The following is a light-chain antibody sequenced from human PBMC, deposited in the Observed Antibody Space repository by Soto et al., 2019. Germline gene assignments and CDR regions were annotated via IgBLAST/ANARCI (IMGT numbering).Light chain of an antibody. CDR1: QSISGN. V-gene: IGKV3-20*01. CDR2: GAS. J-gene: IGKJ1*01. CDR3: QQYAGGSLWT. Sequence: IVLTQSPATLSVSPGESATLSCRSSQSISGNLAWYQQKPGQAPRLLIYGASSRATGIPDRFRGSGSGTDFTLTISRLEPEDFAVYYCQQYAGGSLWTFGQGTKVDIK.